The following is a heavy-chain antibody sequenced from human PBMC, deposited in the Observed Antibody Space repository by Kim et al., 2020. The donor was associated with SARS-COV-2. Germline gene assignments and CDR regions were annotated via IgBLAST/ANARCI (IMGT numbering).Heavy chain of an antibody. Sequence: ASVKVSCKASGYTFTNYDINWVRQATGQGLEWMGWMNPNSGNTGYAQNFQGRVTMTRDTSTSTAYMELSSLRSEDTAVYFCARAYSPRRMILRRYYLDYWGRGTLVTVSS. CDR1: GYTFTNYD. V-gene: IGHV1-8*01. J-gene: IGHJ4*02. CDR2: MNPNSGNT. CDR3: ARAYSPRRMILRRYYLDY. D-gene: IGHD2-21*01.